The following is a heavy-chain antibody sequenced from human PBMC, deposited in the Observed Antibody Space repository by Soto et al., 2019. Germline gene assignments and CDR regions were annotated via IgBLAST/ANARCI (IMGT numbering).Heavy chain of an antibody. CDR1: GGTLSSYG. D-gene: IGHD3-22*01. CDR2: IIPVFRPA. CDR3: ARGSVRYDSSGYYLHYYDVDV. Sequence: ASVKVSCKASGGTLSSYGFSWVRQAPGQGLEWMGGIIPVFRPANYAQKFQGRVTTTADESTSTAYMELSSLTSEDTAVYYCARGSVRYDSSGYYLHYYDVDVWGQGTTVTVSS. V-gene: IGHV1-69*13. J-gene: IGHJ6*02.